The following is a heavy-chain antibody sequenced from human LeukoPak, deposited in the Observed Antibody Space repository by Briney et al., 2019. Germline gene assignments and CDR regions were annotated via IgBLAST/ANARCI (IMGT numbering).Heavy chain of an antibody. Sequence: PSETLSLTCTVSGGSISSYYWSWIRQPPGKGLEWIGYIYYSGSTNYNPSLKSRVTISVDTSKNQFSLKLSSVTAADTAVYYCARAGYGGYDSVYYMDVWGKGTTVTVSS. V-gene: IGHV4-59*01. J-gene: IGHJ6*03. CDR2: IYYSGST. D-gene: IGHD5-12*01. CDR3: ARAGYGGYDSVYYMDV. CDR1: GGSISSYY.